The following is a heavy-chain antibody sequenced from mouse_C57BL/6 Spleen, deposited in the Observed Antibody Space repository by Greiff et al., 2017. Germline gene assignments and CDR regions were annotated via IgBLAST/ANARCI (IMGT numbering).Heavy chain of an antibody. D-gene: IGHD1-1*01. J-gene: IGHJ2*01. CDR2: VYPYNGVS. CDR1: GYSFTGYY. CDR3: ARSSGVVAPLGY. V-gene: IGHV1-31*01. Sequence: VQLKESGPELVKPGASVKISCKASGYSFTGYYMHWVKQSHGNILDWIGYVYPYNGVSSYNQKFKGKATLTVDKSSSTAYLELRSLTTEDSAVYYCARSSGVVAPLGYWGQGTTLTVSS.